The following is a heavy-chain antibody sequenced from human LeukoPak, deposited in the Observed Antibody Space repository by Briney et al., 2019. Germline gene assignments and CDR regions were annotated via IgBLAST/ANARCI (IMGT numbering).Heavy chain of an antibody. CDR2: INTNTGNP. CDR3: ASHSGSYALDY. CDR1: GYTFTNYA. J-gene: IGHJ4*02. D-gene: IGHD1-26*01. V-gene: IGHV7-4-1*02. Sequence: GASVKISCKASGYTFTNYAMNWVRQAPGQGLEWMGWINTNTGNPTYAQGFTGRFVFSLDTSVSTAYLQISSLKAEDTAVYYCASHSGSYALDYWGQGTLVTVSS.